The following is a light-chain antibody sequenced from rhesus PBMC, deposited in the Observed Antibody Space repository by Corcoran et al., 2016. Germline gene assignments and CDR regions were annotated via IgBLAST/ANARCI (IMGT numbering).Light chain of an antibody. V-gene: IGKV3S9*01. CDR2: GAT. J-gene: IGKJ4*01. CDR3: QQYNSWNT. Sequence: EIVMTQSPATLSWSPGERATLSCRASQSGNSYVAWYQQKPEQAPRPPIFGATSRATGIPDRFSGRGYGTDFALIISSLEPEDLGVYYCQQYNSWNTFGGGTKVEIK. CDR1: QSGNSY.